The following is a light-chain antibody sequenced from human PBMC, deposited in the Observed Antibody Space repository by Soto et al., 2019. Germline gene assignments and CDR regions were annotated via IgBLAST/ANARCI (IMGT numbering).Light chain of an antibody. CDR1: QSVGSSY. CDR2: GAS. CDR3: QQYGSSPIT. Sequence: EIVMTQSPATLSVSPGERATLSCRASQSVGSSYLAWYHQRPGQAPRLLMDGASTRATGIPDRFSGSGSGTDFTLTISRLEPEDFAVYYCQQYGSSPITFGQGTRLEIK. V-gene: IGKV3-20*01. J-gene: IGKJ5*01.